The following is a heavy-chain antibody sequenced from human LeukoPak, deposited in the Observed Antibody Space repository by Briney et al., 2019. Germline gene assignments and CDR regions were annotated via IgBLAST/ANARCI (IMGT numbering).Heavy chain of an antibody. V-gene: IGHV4-59*01. D-gene: IGHD3-3*01. CDR2: IYYSGST. CDR1: GGSISSYY. CDR3: ARVHTMGYYFDY. Sequence: SETLSLTCTVSGGSISSYYWSWIRQPPGKGLEWSGYIYYSGSTNYNPSLKSRVTISVDTSKNHFSLKLSSVTAADTAVYYCARVHTMGYYFDYWGQGTLVTVSS. J-gene: IGHJ4*02.